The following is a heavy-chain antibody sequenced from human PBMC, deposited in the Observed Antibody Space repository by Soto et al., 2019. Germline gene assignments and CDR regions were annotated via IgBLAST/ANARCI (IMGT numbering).Heavy chain of an antibody. V-gene: IGHV3-30*18. CDR1: GFTFSSYG. CDR3: AKSVGGPGVD. CDR2: ISYDGSNK. Sequence: QVQLVESGGGVVQPGRSLRLSCAASGFTFSSYGMHWVRQAPGKGLEWVAVISYDGSNKYYADSVKGRFTISRDNSKNTLYLQMNSLRAEDTAVYYCAKSVGGPGVDWGQGTLVTVSS. J-gene: IGHJ4*02. D-gene: IGHD3-10*01.